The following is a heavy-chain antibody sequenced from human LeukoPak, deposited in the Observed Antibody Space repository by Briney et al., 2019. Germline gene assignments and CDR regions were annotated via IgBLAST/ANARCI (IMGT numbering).Heavy chain of an antibody. CDR3: ARDPGIAVAGPFDY. CDR1: GYTFTSNG. Sequence: ASVKVSCKASGYTFTSNGIAWVRQAPGQGLEWMGWISAYNGNTNYAQKLQGRVTMTTDTSTSTAYMELRSLRSDDTAVYYCARDPGIAVAGPFDYWGQGTLVTVSS. V-gene: IGHV1-18*01. CDR2: ISAYNGNT. D-gene: IGHD6-19*01. J-gene: IGHJ4*02.